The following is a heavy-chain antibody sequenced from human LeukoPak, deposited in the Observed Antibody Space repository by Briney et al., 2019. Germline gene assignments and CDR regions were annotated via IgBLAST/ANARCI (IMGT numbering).Heavy chain of an antibody. CDR1: GGSLSGYY. J-gene: IGHJ4*02. Sequence: SETLSLTCAVYGGSLSGYYWTWIRQPAGKGLEWIGRVYSSGSTNYSPSFKSRVTISVDTSKNQFSLNLNSVTAADTAVYYCARGEYDSSGYWGYYFENWGQGTLVSVSS. D-gene: IGHD3-22*01. CDR3: ARGEYDSSGYWGYYFEN. CDR2: VYSSGST. V-gene: IGHV4-59*10.